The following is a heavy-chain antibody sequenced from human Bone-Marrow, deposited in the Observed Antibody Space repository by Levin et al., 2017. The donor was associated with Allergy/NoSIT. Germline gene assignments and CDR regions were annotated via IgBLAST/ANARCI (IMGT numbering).Heavy chain of an antibody. D-gene: IGHD6-13*01. CDR1: GYSFTNNW. V-gene: IGHV5-51*03. J-gene: IGHJ4*02. Sequence: GKSLKISCKGSGYSFTNNWIGWVRQMPGKGLEWMGIIFPGDSDTRYSPSFQGRVTISVDKSVSTAYLQWTSLEASDTAIYYCATTSAAGALYYFDHWGQGTLVTVSS. CDR3: ATTSAAGALYYFDH. CDR2: IFPGDSDT.